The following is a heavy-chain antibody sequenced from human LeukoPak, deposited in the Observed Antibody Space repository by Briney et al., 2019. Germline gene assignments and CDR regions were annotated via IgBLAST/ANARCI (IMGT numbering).Heavy chain of an antibody. V-gene: IGHV3-53*01. Sequence: GGSLRLSCAASGFTVSSNYMSWVRQAPGKGLEWVSVIYSGGSTYYADSVKGRFTISRDNSKNTLYLQMNSLRAEDTAVYYCAREWGFDSSGPDAFDIWGQGTMVTVSS. D-gene: IGHD3-22*01. CDR1: GFTVSSNY. CDR2: IYSGGST. J-gene: IGHJ3*02. CDR3: AREWGFDSSGPDAFDI.